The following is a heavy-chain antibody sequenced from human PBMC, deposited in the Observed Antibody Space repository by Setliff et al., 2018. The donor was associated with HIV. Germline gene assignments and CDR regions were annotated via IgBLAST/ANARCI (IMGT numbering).Heavy chain of an antibody. CDR2: IYSGDSET. D-gene: IGHD4-4*01. J-gene: IGHJ2*01. CDR1: GYSFTTYW. Sequence: PGESLKISCRGSGYSFTTYWIAWVRQMPGKGLEWMGIIYSGDSETRYNPAFRGHVTVSVDKSINTAYLHWNSLRASDTAIYYCARTTSSKWEKWYFDVWGRGTLVTVSS. V-gene: IGHV5-51*01. CDR3: ARTTSSKWEKWYFDV.